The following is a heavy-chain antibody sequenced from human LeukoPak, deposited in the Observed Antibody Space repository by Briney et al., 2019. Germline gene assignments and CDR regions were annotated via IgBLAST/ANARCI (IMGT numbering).Heavy chain of an antibody. V-gene: IGHV3-21*01. CDR3: ARETHCGGDCYVQYYFDY. CDR1: GFTFSSYS. J-gene: IGHJ4*02. CDR2: ISSSSSYI. D-gene: IGHD2-21*02. Sequence: PGGSLRLSCAASGFTFSSYSMNWVRHAPGKGLEWVSSISSSSSYIYYADSVKGRFTISRDNAKNSLYLQMNSLRAEDTAVYYCARETHCGGDCYVQYYFDYWGQGTLVTVSS.